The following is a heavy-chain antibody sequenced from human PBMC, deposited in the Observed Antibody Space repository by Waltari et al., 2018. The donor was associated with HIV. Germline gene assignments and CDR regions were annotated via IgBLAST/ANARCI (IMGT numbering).Heavy chain of an antibody. D-gene: IGHD3-22*01. J-gene: IGHJ6*04. CDR1: GGSISTSGYY. CDR2: IYYTGAT. CDR3: ARSSGHEYYFHVMHV. V-gene: IGHV4-39*01. Sequence: QVQLQESGPGLVKPSETLSLTCTVSGGSISTSGYYWGWIRQPPGMGLQWIGIIYYTGATYYNPSLKSGVTISVDTSNNHFSLKRTSGTAADTAVNYCARSSGHEYYFHVMHVWGKGTTVTVSS.